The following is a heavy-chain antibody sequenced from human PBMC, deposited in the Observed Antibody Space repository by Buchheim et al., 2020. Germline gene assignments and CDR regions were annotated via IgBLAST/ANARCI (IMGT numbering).Heavy chain of an antibody. D-gene: IGHD1-26*01. CDR2: ISNSGGFT. V-gene: IGHV3-11*06. Sequence: QVQLVESGGDLVEPGGSLTLSCAASGFTFTDYYMGWFRQAPGKGLEWVSYISNSGGFTNYADSVKGRFTISRDNTKNSLYLHMNSLRVEDTAVYYCARHLRGSYPGSWGQGTL. CDR1: GFTFTDYY. J-gene: IGHJ5*02. CDR3: ARHLRGSYPGS.